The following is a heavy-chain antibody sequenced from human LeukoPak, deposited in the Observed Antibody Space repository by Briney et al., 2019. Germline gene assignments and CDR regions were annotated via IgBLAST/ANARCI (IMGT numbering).Heavy chain of an antibody. J-gene: IGHJ5*02. D-gene: IGHD6-13*01. CDR1: GGTFSSYA. V-gene: IGHV1-69*05. CDR2: IIPIFGTA. CDR3: ARVISGYSSSWYGGWFDP. Sequence: SVKVSCKASGGTFSSYAISWVRQAPGQGLVWMGGIIPIFGTANYAQKFQGRVTITTDESTSTAYMELSSLRSEDTAVYYCARVISGYSSSWYGGWFDPWGQGTLVTVSS.